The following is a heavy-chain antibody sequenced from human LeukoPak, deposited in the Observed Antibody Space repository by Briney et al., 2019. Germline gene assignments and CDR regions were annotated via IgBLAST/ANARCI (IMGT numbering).Heavy chain of an antibody. CDR3: ARQGCSGGSCYYMDV. J-gene: IGHJ6*03. D-gene: IGHD2-15*01. CDR1: GGSIRSYY. Sequence: SETLSLTCTVSGGSIRSYYWSWIRQPPGKGLEWIGYIYYSGSTNYNPSLKSRVTISVDTSKNQFSLKLSSVTAADTAVYYCARQGCSGGSCYYMDVWGKGTTVTVSS. CDR2: IYYSGST. V-gene: IGHV4-59*12.